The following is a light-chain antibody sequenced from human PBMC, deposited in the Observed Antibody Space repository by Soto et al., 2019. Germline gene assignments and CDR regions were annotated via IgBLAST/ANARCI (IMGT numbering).Light chain of an antibody. J-gene: IGKJ1*01. CDR3: QQYKDGAST. CDR1: QRIDRY. CDR2: DAS. V-gene: IGKV1-5*01. Sequence: DIQLTQSPSTLSASVGDRVTVTCRASQRIDRYLAWYQQKPGKAPKLLVYDASTLEGGVPSSFSGSGSATEFILTISSLQPDDLATYDCQQYKDGASTFGQGTRVEIK.